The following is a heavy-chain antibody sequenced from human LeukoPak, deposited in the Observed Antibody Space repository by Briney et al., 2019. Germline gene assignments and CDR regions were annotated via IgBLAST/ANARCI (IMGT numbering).Heavy chain of an antibody. D-gene: IGHD1-26*01. Sequence: SETLSLTCTVSGGSISSYYWSWIRQPPGKGLEWIGSIYHSGSTYYNPSLKSRVTISVDTSKNQFSLKLSSVTAADTAVYYCATIIGSYYYYFDYWGQGTLVTVSS. CDR2: IYHSGST. CDR1: GGSISSYY. J-gene: IGHJ4*02. V-gene: IGHV4-59*04. CDR3: ATIIGSYYYYFDY.